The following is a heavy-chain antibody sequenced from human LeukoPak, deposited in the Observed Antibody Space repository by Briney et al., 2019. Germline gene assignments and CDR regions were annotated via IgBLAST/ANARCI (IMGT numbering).Heavy chain of an antibody. CDR3: ARGGRIAAAAIDY. CDR2: INPSGGST. J-gene: IGHJ4*02. D-gene: IGHD6-13*01. Sequence: ASVKVSCKASGYTFTSYYMHWVRQAPGQGLEWMGIINPSGGSTSYAQKFQSRVTMTRDMSASTVYMELSSLRSEDTAVYYCARGGRIAAAAIDYWGQGTLVTVSS. CDR1: GYTFTSYY. V-gene: IGHV1-46*01.